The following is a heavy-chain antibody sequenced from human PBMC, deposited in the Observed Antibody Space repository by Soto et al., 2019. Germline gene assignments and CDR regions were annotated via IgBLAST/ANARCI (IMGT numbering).Heavy chain of an antibody. CDR2: IDNAGSSV. D-gene: IGHD1-26*01. J-gene: IGHJ6*04. CDR3: TRVGGSVSGMDV. CDR1: GFTFSSYW. V-gene: IGHV3-74*01. Sequence: EVQLVESGGGLVQPGGSLRLSCAASGFTFSSYWMHWVRQAPGKGLVWVSRIDNAGSSVRYADSVKGRFTISRDNAKNTLYLQVTSLRAEDTAVYYCTRVGGSVSGMDVWGKGATVTVSS.